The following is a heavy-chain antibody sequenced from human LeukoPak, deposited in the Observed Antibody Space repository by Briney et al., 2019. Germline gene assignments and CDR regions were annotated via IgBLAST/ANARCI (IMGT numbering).Heavy chain of an antibody. CDR1: GFTFGGRL. CDR3: HPLAFVTN. D-gene: IGHD2-8*01. V-gene: IGHV3-74*01. J-gene: IGHJ4*02. Sequence: QPGGSLRLSCAVSGFTFGGRLMHWVRQAPGKGLVWVALIKDDGSTTNYADSVKGRFTASRDDAKNTVYLQMSSLRAEDTAVYYCHPLAFVTNWGQGTLVTVPS. CDR2: IKDDGSTT.